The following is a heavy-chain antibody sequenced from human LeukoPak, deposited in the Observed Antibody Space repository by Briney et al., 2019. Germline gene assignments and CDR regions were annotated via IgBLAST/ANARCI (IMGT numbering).Heavy chain of an antibody. CDR1: GVSISSSNSY. J-gene: IGHJ6*03. Sequence: SETLSLTCTVSGVSISSSNSYWGWIRQPPGKGLEWIGSVYYSGSTYNNPSLKSRVTISVDTSKNQFSLKLSSVTAADTAVYYCARTYYSYMDVWGKGTTVTISS. CDR3: ARTYYSYMDV. V-gene: IGHV4-39*01. CDR2: VYYSGST.